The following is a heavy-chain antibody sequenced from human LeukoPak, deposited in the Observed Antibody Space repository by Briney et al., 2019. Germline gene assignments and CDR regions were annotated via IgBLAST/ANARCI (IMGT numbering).Heavy chain of an antibody. Sequence: PSETLSLTCTVSGGSISSYYWSWIRQPPGKGLEWIGHIFYGGSTTYNYNPSLKRRVTISLDMSKNQFSLKLSSVPAADTAAYYCARYFYGGYAGVDSWGQGTLVTVSS. CDR2: IFYGGSTTY. CDR3: ARYFYGGYAGVDS. V-gene: IGHV4-59*08. CDR1: GGSISSYY. D-gene: IGHD4-23*01. J-gene: IGHJ5*01.